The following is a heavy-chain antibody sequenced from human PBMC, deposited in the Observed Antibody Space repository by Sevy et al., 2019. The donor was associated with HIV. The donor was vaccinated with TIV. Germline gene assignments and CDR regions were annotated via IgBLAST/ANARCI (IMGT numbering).Heavy chain of an antibody. CDR2: IHSDGGNQ. D-gene: IGHD3-22*01. J-gene: IGHJ3*02. Sequence: GGSLRLSCTASGFPFSSYAIHWIRQAPGKGLEWVAYIHSDGGNQYYGDSVKGPFTISRDNSKNTVYLQMNSLRVEDMAVYYCSKNPYDNNAFDIWGQGTMVTVSS. CDR3: SKNPYDNNAFDI. CDR1: GFPFSSYA. V-gene: IGHV3-30*02.